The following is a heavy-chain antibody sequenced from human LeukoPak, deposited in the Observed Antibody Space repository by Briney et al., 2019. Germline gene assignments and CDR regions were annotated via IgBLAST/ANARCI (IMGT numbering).Heavy chain of an antibody. Sequence: ASVKISCKASGYTFTGYYMHWVRQAPGQGLEWMGWINPNSGGTNYAQKFQGRVTMTRDTSISTAYMELSRLRSDDTAVYYCARELGINYCYGMHVWGQGTTVTVSS. CDR3: ARELGINYCYGMHV. D-gene: IGHD7-27*01. CDR2: INPNSGGT. J-gene: IGHJ6*02. V-gene: IGHV1-2*02. CDR1: GYTFTGYY.